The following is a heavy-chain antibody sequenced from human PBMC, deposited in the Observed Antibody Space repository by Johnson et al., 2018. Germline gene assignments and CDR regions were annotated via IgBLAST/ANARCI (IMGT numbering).Heavy chain of an antibody. CDR2: ISYDGSNK. CDR3: ARGRDAFDI. Sequence: QVQLVESGGGVVQPGRSLRLSCAASGFTFSYYAMHWVRQAPGKGLEWVAFISYDGSNKYYVDSVKGRFTISRDNSKNTLYLQMNSLSVEDTAVYYCARGRDAFDIWGQGTMVTVSS. V-gene: IGHV3-30-3*01. J-gene: IGHJ3*02. CDR1: GFTFSYYA.